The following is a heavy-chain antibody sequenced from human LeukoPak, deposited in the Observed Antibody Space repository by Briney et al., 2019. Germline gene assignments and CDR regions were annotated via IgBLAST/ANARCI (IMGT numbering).Heavy chain of an antibody. CDR1: GYTFTAYY. V-gene: IGHV1-2*02. CDR3: ARGDYYDSSGYYTDFDY. D-gene: IGHD3-22*01. J-gene: IGHJ4*02. CDR2: VNPNSGNT. Sequence: ASVKVSCKASGYTFTAYYMHWVRQAPGQGLEWMGWVNPNSGNTNYAQKFQGRVTMTTDTSTSTAYMELRSLRSDDTAVYYCARGDYYDSSGYYTDFDYWGQGTLVTVSS.